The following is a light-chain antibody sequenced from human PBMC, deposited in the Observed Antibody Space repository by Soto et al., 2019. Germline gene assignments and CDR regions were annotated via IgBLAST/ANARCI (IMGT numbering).Light chain of an antibody. Sequence: DIRMTKSPSTLSASVGDRVTLTCRALQSSSRWLAWYRQNPGKAPELLIVDVFRRETGVPLRFSGSGSGTEFTLTISSQQPDDFAPYYCQQYSSFFYSFGQGTRL. V-gene: IGKV1-5*01. CDR1: QSSSRW. CDR2: DVF. CDR3: QQYSSFFYS. J-gene: IGKJ2*01.